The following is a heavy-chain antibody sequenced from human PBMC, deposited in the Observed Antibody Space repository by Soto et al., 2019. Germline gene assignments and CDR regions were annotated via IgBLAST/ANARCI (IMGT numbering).Heavy chain of an antibody. J-gene: IGHJ6*02. CDR2: INPDSGGT. V-gene: IGHV1-2*04. Sequence: ASVKVSCKASGYTFTGHYMHWVRQAPGQGLEWMGWINPDSGGTNYAQKFQGWVTMTRDTSSSTVSMEVRRLKSGDTAVYYCARDSSPVPGSMDVWGQGATVTVSS. D-gene: IGHD1-1*01. CDR1: GYTFTGHY. CDR3: ARDSSPVPGSMDV.